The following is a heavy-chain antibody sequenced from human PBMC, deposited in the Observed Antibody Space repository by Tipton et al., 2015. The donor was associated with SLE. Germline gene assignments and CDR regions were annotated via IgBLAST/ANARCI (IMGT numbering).Heavy chain of an antibody. CDR1: GGSISSSHW. V-gene: IGHV4-4*02. CDR3: ARDSSGWSFDY. D-gene: IGHD6-19*01. CDR2: IYHSGST. Sequence: TLSLTCAVSGGSISSSHWCSWVRQPPGTGLEWIGEIYHSGSTNYNPSLKSRVTISVDKSKNQFSLKLSSVTAADTAVYYCARDSSGWSFDYWGQGTLVTVAA. J-gene: IGHJ4*02.